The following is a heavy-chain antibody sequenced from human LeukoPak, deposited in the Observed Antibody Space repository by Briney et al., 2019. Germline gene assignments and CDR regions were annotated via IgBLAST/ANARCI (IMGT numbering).Heavy chain of an antibody. CDR2: IYYSGST. CDR1: GGSISSGNYY. D-gene: IGHD3-10*01. J-gene: IGHJ4*02. V-gene: IGHV4-30-4*01. CDR3: ASYYHGFDY. Sequence: SETLSLTCTVSGGSISSGNYYYSWIRQPPGKGLEWIGYIYYSGSTYYIPSLKSRVSISVDTSKNQFSLKLSSVTAAGTAVYYCASYYHGFDYWGQGTLVTVSS.